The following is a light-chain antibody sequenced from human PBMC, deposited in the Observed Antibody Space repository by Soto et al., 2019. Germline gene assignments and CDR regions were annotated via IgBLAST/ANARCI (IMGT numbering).Light chain of an antibody. J-gene: IGLJ2*01. V-gene: IGLV2-14*01. CDR1: SSDVGTYKY. CDR2: EVS. CDR3: QSYDSSLGDVV. Sequence: QSALTQPASVSGSPGQSITISCTGTSSDVGTYKYVSWYQQLPGKAPKLMIYEVSNRPSGVPDRFSGSKSGTSASLAITGLQPEDEADYYCQSYDSSLGDVVFGGGTKLTVL.